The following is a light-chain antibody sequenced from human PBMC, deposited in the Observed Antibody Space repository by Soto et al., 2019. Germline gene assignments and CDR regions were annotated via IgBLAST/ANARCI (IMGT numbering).Light chain of an antibody. CDR3: QHYGSSPLT. J-gene: IGKJ4*01. CDR1: QSVSSGY. CDR2: GAS. Sequence: EIVLTQSPGTLSLSPGERATLSCRASQSVSSGYLAWYQQKPGQAPRPLIYGASSRATGIPDRFSGSGSGTDFTLTISRLEPEDFAVYYCQHYGSSPLTFGGGTKGDIK. V-gene: IGKV3-20*01.